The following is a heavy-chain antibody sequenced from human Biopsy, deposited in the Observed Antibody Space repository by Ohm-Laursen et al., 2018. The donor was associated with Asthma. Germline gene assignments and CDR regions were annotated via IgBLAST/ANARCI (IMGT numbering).Heavy chain of an antibody. J-gene: IGHJ6*02. CDR3: ARAVDYSHYYGIDV. Sequence: ASVKVSCKTSGYTFNSAGVTWVRQAPGQGLEWIGWISVYNGNTKVAQKLQDRVTMITDTSTSTAYMELRSLRSDDTAVYFCARAVDYSHYYGIDVWSQGTTVTVS. CDR2: ISVYNGNT. D-gene: IGHD4-23*01. CDR1: GYTFNSAG. V-gene: IGHV1-18*01.